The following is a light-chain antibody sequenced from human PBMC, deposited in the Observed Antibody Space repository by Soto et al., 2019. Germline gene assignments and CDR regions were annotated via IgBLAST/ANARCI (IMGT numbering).Light chain of an antibody. CDR1: QSISSD. Sequence: EIVLTQSPATLSLSPGERATLSCRASQSISSDLAWYQQKPGQAPRLLIYDASSRATGMPAMFSGSGSETVFTLTISSQEPEDFPVYYCQLRSHCWTFGQGTKVEIK. J-gene: IGKJ1*01. CDR2: DAS. CDR3: QLRSHCWT. V-gene: IGKV3-11*01.